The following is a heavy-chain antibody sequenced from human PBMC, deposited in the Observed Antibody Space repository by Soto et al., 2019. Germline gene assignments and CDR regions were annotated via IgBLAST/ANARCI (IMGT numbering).Heavy chain of an antibody. CDR1: GFTFTNYW. Sequence: EVKLVESGGGLVQPGGSLRLSCAASGFTFTNYWMYWVRQAPGKGLVWVSRMNSDGSVSSYADSVKGRLTISRDNVKNTLYMQMNSLRDEDTAVYYCARGDCVGGTCYSLAGSFYYYVAVWGKGTTVTVFS. D-gene: IGHD2-15*01. V-gene: IGHV3-74*01. CDR2: MNSDGSVS. J-gene: IGHJ6*03. CDR3: ARGDCVGGTCYSLAGSFYYYVAV.